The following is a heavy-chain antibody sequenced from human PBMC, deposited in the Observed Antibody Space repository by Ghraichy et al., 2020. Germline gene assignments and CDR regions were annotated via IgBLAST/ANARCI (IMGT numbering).Heavy chain of an antibody. CDR3: AKMVPEFDY. Sequence: GESLNISCAASGFTFSSYAMSWVRQAPGKGLEWVSAISGSGGSTYYADSVKGRFTISRDNSKNTLYLQMNSLRAEETAVYYCAKMVPEFDYWGQGTLVTVSS. J-gene: IGHJ4*02. CDR2: ISGSGGST. D-gene: IGHD6-13*01. CDR1: GFTFSSYA. V-gene: IGHV3-23*01.